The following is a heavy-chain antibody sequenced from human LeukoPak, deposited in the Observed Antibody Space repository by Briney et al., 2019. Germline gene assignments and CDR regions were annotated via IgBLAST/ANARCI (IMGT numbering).Heavy chain of an antibody. D-gene: IGHD6-13*01. V-gene: IGHV1-2*02. J-gene: IGHJ4*02. Sequence: ASVKVSCKASGYTFTGYYMHWVRQAPGQGLEWMGWINPNSGGTKYAQQFQGRVTMTRDTSISTAYMELTRLTSDDTAVYYCARGEGGSSSWPLNYWGQGTLVPVSS. CDR1: GYTFTGYY. CDR2: INPNSGGT. CDR3: ARGEGGSSSWPLNY.